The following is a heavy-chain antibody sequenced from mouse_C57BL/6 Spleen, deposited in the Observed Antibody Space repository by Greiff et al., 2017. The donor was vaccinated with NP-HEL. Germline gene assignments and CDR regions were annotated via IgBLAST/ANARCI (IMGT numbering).Heavy chain of an antibody. CDR2: IYPGDGDT. V-gene: IGHV1-80*01. Sequence: QVQLQQSGAELVKPGASVKISCKASGYAFSSYWMNWVKQRPGKGLEWIGQIYPGDGDTNYNGKFKGKATLTADKSSSTAYMQLSSLTSEDSAVYFCARGGIYDGYYVDYWGQGTTLTVSS. CDR3: ARGGIYDGYYVDY. J-gene: IGHJ2*01. D-gene: IGHD2-3*01. CDR1: GYAFSSYW.